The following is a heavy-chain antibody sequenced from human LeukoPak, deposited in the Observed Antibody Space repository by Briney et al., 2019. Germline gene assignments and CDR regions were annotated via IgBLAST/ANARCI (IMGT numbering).Heavy chain of an antibody. V-gene: IGHV3-33*01. CDR1: GFSFSSYG. CDR2: IWNDGSDD. D-gene: IGHD2-2*01. CDR3: ARDRTSTWFGHLDY. J-gene: IGHJ4*02. Sequence: GGSLRLSCAASGFSFSSYGMHWVRQAPGNGLEWVAVIWNDGSDDYYKDSVKGRFTISRDNSKNTLYLQMNSLRAEDTAVYYCARDRTSTWFGHLDYWGQGTPVTVYS.